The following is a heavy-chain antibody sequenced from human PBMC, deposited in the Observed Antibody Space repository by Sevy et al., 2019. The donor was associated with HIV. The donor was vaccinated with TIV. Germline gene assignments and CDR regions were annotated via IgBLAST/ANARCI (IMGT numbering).Heavy chain of an antibody. V-gene: IGHV3-30*18. Sequence: GGSLRLSCAASGFTFSSYGMHWVRQAPGKGLEWVAVISYDGSNKYYADSVKGRFTISRDNSKNTLYLQMNSLRAEDTAGYYCAKDGDYYDSSGYYGRLDYWGQGTLVTVSS. CDR2: ISYDGSNK. J-gene: IGHJ4*02. CDR1: GFTFSSYG. CDR3: AKDGDYYDSSGYYGRLDY. D-gene: IGHD3-22*01.